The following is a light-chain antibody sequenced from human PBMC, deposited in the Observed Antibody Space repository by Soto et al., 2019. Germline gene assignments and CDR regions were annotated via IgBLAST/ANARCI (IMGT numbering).Light chain of an antibody. CDR2: EVT. CDR3: SSYAASNNFYFV. Sequence: QSALTQPPSASGSPGQSVTIPCTGTSSDVGGYNYVSWYQQYPGRAPKLMMYEVTKRPSGVPDRFSGSKSGITSSLTVSGLQAEAEADYYCSSYAASNNFYFVFGGGTKLTVL. CDR1: SSDVGGYNY. J-gene: IGLJ3*02. V-gene: IGLV2-8*01.